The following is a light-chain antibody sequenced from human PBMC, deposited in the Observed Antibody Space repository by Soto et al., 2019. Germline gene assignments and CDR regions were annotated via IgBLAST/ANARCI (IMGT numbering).Light chain of an antibody. CDR1: QSVSSY. Sequence: EIVFTQSPVTRSLSPGERATLSCRASQSVSSYLAWYQQKPGQAPRLLIYDASNRANGIPARISSGGSWTNYTLTIDNLETEDFAAYYCQQRSNWPTITFGQGTRLEIK. CDR3: QQRSNWPTIT. CDR2: DAS. V-gene: IGKV3-11*01. J-gene: IGKJ5*01.